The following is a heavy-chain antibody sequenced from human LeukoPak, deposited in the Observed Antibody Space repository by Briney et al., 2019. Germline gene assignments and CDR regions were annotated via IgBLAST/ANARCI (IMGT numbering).Heavy chain of an antibody. J-gene: IGHJ4*02. V-gene: IGHV3-21*04. CDR3: VKVGHRYCSGGSCYTDQGFYYFDY. CDR2: ISSSSSYI. D-gene: IGHD2-15*01. CDR1: GFTFSSYS. Sequence: GGSLRLSCAASGFTFSSYSMNWVRQAPGKGLEWVSSISSSSSYIYYADSVKGRFTISRDNSKNTLYLQMNSLRAEDTAVYYCVKVGHRYCSGGSCYTDQGFYYFDYWGQGTLVTVSS.